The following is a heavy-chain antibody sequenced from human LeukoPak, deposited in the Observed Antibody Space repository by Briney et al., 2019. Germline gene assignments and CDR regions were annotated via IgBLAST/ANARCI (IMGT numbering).Heavy chain of an antibody. CDR3: ARPLHKLAPMDV. Sequence: SETLSLTCTVSGDSITGYYWGWIRQPPGKGLEWIGNIYYTGNTYYNASLKSRVTISVDTSKNQFSLKLRSVTAADTAVYYCARPLHKLAPMDVWGKGTTVTISS. D-gene: IGHD1-1*01. CDR2: IYYTGNT. V-gene: IGHV4-39*01. J-gene: IGHJ6*04. CDR1: GDSITGYY.